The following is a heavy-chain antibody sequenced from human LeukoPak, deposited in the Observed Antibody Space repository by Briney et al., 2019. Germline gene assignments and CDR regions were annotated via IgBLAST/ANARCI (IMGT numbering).Heavy chain of an antibody. CDR3: ARYGNSAVY. CDR1: GGSISISRHY. J-gene: IGHJ4*02. V-gene: IGHV4-39*07. Sequence: PSETLSLTCTVSGGSISISRHYWAWIRQPPGKGLDWIGTIHYTGTTYYNPSLRSRVSISVYRSTNQFSLRASPVTAADTAVYYCARYGNSAVYWGQGTLVTVSS. CDR2: IHYTGTT. D-gene: IGHD4-23*01.